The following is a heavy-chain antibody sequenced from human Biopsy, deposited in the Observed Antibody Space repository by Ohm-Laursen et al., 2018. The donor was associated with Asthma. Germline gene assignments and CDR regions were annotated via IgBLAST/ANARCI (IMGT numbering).Heavy chain of an antibody. J-gene: IGHJ6*02. V-gene: IGHV1-69*13. D-gene: IGHD5-12*01. CDR3: ARGYSGSDRIVYYYSGLEV. CDR2: LIPVLGTP. CDR1: GGTFSSNS. Sequence: GASVKVSCKASGGTFSSNSINWVRQAPGQGLEWMGGLIPVLGTPDHAQMFEGRVTITADESTSTAYMEPSSLSSEDTAVYYCARGYSGSDRIVYYYSGLEVWGQGTTVTVSS.